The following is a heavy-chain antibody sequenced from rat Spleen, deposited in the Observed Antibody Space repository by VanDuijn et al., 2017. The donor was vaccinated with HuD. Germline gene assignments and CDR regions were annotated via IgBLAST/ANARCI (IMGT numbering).Heavy chain of an antibody. J-gene: IGHJ2*01. CDR3: AQWNSKYFTY. D-gene: IGHD4-4*01. CDR2: ISYEGTST. Sequence: EVRLVESGGLLVQPGRSMKVSCAASGFTFSDYYMAWVRQAPKKGLEWVASISYEGTSTYYGDSVKGRFTISRDNAKNTLYLQVDSLRSEDTATYYCAQWNSKYFTYWGQGVMVTVSS. CDR1: GFTFSDYY. V-gene: IGHV5-22*01.